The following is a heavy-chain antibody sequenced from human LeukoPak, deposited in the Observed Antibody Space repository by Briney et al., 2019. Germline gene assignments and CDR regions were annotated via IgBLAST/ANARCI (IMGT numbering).Heavy chain of an antibody. J-gene: IGHJ4*02. CDR2: ISSSSSYI. Sequence: PGGSLRLSCAASGFTFSSYSMNWVRQAPGKGLEWVSSISSSSSYIYYADSVKGRFTISRDNAKNSLYLQMNSLRAEDTAVYYCARDPFYCSSTSCGDYWGQGTLVTVSS. CDR3: ARDPFYCSSTSCGDY. V-gene: IGHV3-21*01. CDR1: GFTFSSYS. D-gene: IGHD2-2*01.